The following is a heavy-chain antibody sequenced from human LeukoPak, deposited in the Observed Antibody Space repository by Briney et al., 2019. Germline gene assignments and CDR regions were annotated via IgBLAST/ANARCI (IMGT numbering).Heavy chain of an antibody. V-gene: IGHV4-31*03. J-gene: IGHJ4*02. Sequence: SETLSLTCTVSGGSISSVTYYWSWIRQHPGKGLEWIGYIYYGGSPDYNPSLKSRVAISVDTSKNQFSLKLSSVTAADTAVYYCARADRTLVPYWGQGTLVTVSS. CDR3: ARADRTLVPY. D-gene: IGHD6-6*01. CDR2: IYYGGSP. CDR1: GGSISSVTYY.